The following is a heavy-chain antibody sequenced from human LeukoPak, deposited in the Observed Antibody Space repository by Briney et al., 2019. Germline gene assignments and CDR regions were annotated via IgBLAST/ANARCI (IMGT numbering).Heavy chain of an antibody. CDR1: GFTFSSYG. CDR3: ATHDAIFGVTGT. V-gene: IGHV3-23*01. D-gene: IGHD3-3*01. J-gene: IGHJ4*02. Sequence: GGSLRLSCAASGFTFSSYGMSWVRQAPGKGLEWVSAISGDGSGDTTYYADSVKGRFTVSRDNSKNTLYLQMNSLTAEDTAVYYCATHDAIFGVTGTWGQGTLVTVSS. CDR2: ISGDGSGDTT.